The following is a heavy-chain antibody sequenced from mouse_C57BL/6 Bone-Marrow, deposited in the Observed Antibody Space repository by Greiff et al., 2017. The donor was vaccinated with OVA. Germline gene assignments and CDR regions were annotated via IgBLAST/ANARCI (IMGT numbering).Heavy chain of an antibody. CDR2: IYTGNGYT. Sequence: EVQLQESGAELVRPGSSVKMSCKTSGYTFTSYGMHWVKQRPGQGLEWIGIIYTGNGYTEYNEKFKGKATLTSDTSSSTAYMQLSSLTSEDSAIYFCSRRYLDVWGTGTTVTVSS. CDR3: SRRYLDV. V-gene: IGHV1-58*01. CDR1: GYTFTSYG. J-gene: IGHJ1*03.